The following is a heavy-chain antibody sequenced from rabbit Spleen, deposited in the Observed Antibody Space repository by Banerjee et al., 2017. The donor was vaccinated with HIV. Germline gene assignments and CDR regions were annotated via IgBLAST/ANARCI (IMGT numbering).Heavy chain of an antibody. CDR2: VAAGVSLTS. Sequence: QEQLVESGGGLVKPEGSLKLSCTASGFSFTYIDYLCWVRQPPGKGPEWIACVAAGVSLTSYYATWAKGRFTISKTSSTTVTLQMTSLTAADTATYFCARDSGTSFSSYGMDLWGQVTLVTVS. J-gene: IGHJ6*01. CDR3: ARDSGTSFSSYGMDL. CDR1: GFSFTYIDY. V-gene: IGHV1S45*01. D-gene: IGHD8-1*01.